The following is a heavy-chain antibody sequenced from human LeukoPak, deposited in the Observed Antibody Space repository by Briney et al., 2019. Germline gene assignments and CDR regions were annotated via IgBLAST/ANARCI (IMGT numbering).Heavy chain of an antibody. D-gene: IGHD3-10*01. CDR3: ARDSDITMVRGVTYYYYYYMDV. V-gene: IGHV4-34*01. CDR1: GGSFSGYY. J-gene: IGHJ6*03. CDR2: INHSGST. Sequence: PSETLSLTCAVYGGSFSGYYWSWIRQPPGKGLEWIGEINHSGSTNYNPSLKSRVTISVDTSKNQFSLKLSSVTAADTAVYYCARDSDITMVRGVTYYYYYYMDVWGKGTTVTISS.